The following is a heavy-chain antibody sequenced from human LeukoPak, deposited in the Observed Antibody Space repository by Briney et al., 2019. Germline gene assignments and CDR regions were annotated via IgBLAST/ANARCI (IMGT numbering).Heavy chain of an antibody. D-gene: IGHD5-24*01. V-gene: IGHV1-69*06. J-gene: IGHJ4*02. CDR3: ARDLTYTPRNKGQFPKFDY. CDR2: IIPIFGTA. CDR1: GGTFSSYA. Sequence: SVKVSCKASGGTFSSYAISWVRQAPGQGLEWMGGIIPIFGTANYAQKFQGRVTITADKSTSTAYMELSSLRSDDTAVYYCARDLTYTPRNKGQFPKFDYWGQGTLVTVSS.